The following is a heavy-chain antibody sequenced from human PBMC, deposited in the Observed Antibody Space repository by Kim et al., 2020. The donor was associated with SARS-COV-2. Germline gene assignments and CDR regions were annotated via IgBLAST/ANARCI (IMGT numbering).Heavy chain of an antibody. J-gene: IGHJ6*02. CDR1: GGTFSSYA. CDR2: IIPIFGTA. Sequence: SVKVSCKASGGTFSSYAISWVRQAPGQGLEWMGGIIPIFGTANYAQKFQGRVTITADESTGTAYMELSSLRSEDTAVYYCARRRYFDLGEYYYYGMDVWGQGTTVTVSS. CDR3: ARRRYFDLGEYYYYGMDV. D-gene: IGHD3-9*01. V-gene: IGHV1-69*13.